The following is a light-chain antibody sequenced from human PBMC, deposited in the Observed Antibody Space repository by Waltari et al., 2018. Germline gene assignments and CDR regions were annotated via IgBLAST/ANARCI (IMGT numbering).Light chain of an antibody. CDR3: QQYGSSPT. Sequence: EIVLTQSPGTLSLSPGERATLSCRASQSVSSIYLAWYQQNFGQAPRLLIYGASSRATGIPDRFSGSGSGTDFTLTISRLEPEDFAVYYCQQYGSSPTFGQGTKVEIK. CDR1: QSVSSIY. CDR2: GAS. J-gene: IGKJ1*01. V-gene: IGKV3-20*01.